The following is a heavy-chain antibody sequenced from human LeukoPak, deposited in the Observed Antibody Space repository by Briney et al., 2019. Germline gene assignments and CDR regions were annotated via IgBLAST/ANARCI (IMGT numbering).Heavy chain of an antibody. CDR1: GDSVSSNIPA. D-gene: IGHD5-24*01. Sequence: SHTLPLTCVLYGDSVSSNIPAWQSITQSPSRATERLGSPYYRSKWYTEYALSVKSRITIRPDTSKHHFSLQLNSVTPEDTAVYYCARVRDDYTYYFDYWGQGTLVTVSS. CDR3: ARVRDDYTYYFDY. J-gene: IGHJ4*02. V-gene: IGHV6-1*01. CDR2: PYYRSKWYT.